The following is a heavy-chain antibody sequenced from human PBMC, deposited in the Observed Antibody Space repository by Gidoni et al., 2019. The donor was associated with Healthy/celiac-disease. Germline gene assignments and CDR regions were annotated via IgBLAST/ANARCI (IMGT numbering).Heavy chain of an antibody. V-gene: IGHV1-24*01. CDR3: ATDRPLDYARTPLDY. D-gene: IGHD4-17*01. J-gene: IGHJ4*02. CDR1: GYTLTELS. CDR2: FDPEDGET. Sequence: VQLVQSGSEVKKPGASVTRSCKVPGYTLTELSMHWVRQAPGKGLEWMGGFDPEDGETIYAQKFQGRVTMTEDTSTDTAYMKLSSLRSEDTAVYYCATDRPLDYARTPLDYWGQGTLVTVSS.